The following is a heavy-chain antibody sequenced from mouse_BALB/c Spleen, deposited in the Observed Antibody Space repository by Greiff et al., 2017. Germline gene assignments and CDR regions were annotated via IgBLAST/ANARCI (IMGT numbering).Heavy chain of an antibody. CDR3: ARVNWAWFAY. CDR1: GYSFTSYY. Sequence: VQLQQSGPELMKPGASVKISCKASGYSFTSYYMHWVKQSHGKSLEWIGYIDPFNGGTSYNQKFKGKATLTVDKSSSTAYMHLSSLTSEDSAVYYCARVNWAWFAYWGQGTLVTVSA. D-gene: IGHD4-1*01. CDR2: IDPFNGGT. V-gene: IGHV1S135*01. J-gene: IGHJ3*01.